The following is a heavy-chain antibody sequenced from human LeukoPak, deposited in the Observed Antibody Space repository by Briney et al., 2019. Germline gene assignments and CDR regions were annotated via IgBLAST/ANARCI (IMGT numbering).Heavy chain of an antibody. CDR1: GGSFSGYY. CDR3: ARGYLGSTPFDY. J-gene: IGHJ4*02. V-gene: IGHV4-34*01. D-gene: IGHD2-15*01. CDR2: INHSGST. Sequence: SETLSLTSAVYGGSFSGYYWSWIRQPPGKGLEWIGEINHSGSTNYNPSLKSRVTISVDTSKNQFSLKLSSVTAADTAVYYCARGYLGSTPFDYWGQGTLVTVSS.